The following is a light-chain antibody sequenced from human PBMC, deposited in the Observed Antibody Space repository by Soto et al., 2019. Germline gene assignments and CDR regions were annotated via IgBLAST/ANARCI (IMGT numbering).Light chain of an antibody. CDR2: EGI. CDR3: CSYAGSGTDNYV. V-gene: IGLV2-23*01. Sequence: QSVLTQPASVSGSPGQSITISCTGTSSDIGTYNLVSWYQHYPGKAPKLMIYEGIKRPSGVSNRFSGSKSGNTAFLTISGLQAEDEADYYCCSYAGSGTDNYVFXSGTKATVL. J-gene: IGLJ1*01. CDR1: SSDIGTYNL.